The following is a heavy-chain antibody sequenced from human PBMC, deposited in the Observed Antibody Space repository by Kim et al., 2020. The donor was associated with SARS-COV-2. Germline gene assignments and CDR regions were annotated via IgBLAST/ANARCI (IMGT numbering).Heavy chain of an antibody. Sequence: GGSLRLSCAASGFTFSSYAMHWVRQAPGKGLEWVAVISYDGSNKYYADSVKGRFTISRDNSKNTLYLQMNSLRAEDTAVYYCAREMIVVVGGSFDIWGQGTMVTVSS. CDR3: AREMIVVVGGSFDI. V-gene: IGHV3-30-3*01. CDR2: ISYDGSNK. J-gene: IGHJ3*02. CDR1: GFTFSSYA. D-gene: IGHD3-22*01.